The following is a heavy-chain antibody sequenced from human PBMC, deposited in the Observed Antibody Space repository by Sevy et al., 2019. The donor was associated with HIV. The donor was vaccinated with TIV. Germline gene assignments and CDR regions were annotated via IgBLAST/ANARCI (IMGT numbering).Heavy chain of an antibody. Sequence: GGSLRLSCAASGFTFSSYAMSWVRQAPGKGLEWVSGISGSGGTTYYADSVKGRFTISRDSSKNMLYLQMNSLRAEDTAVYYCAREYYDSSGYYQLYYYYYGMDVWGQGTTVTVSS. CDR1: GFTFSSYA. J-gene: IGHJ6*02. CDR3: AREYYDSSGYYQLYYYYYGMDV. CDR2: ISGSGGTT. V-gene: IGHV3-23*01. D-gene: IGHD3-22*01.